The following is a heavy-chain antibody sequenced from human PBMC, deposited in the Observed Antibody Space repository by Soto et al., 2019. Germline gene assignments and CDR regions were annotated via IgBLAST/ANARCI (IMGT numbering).Heavy chain of an antibody. CDR1: GFTFSSYW. V-gene: IGHV3-7*02. J-gene: IGHJ5*02. D-gene: IGHD5-18*01. CDR2: IKEDGSER. CDR3: ARALDTTMASKDNWLDP. Sequence: PGGSLRLSCAASGFTFSSYWMSWVRQAPGKGLEWVANIKEDGSERYYVDSVKGRFTISRDNAKNTLYLQVNSLRAEDTAVYYCARALDTTMASKDNWLDPWGQGTLVTVSS.